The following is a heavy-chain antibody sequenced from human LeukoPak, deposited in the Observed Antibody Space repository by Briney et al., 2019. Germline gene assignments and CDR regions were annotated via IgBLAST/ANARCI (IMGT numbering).Heavy chain of an antibody. CDR2: ISWNSGSI. D-gene: IGHD6-13*01. V-gene: IGHV3-9*01. CDR1: GFTFDDYA. Sequence: GGSLRLSCAASGFTFDDYAMHWVRQAPGKGLEWVSGISWNSGSIGYADSVKGRFTISRDNAKNSLYLQMNSLRAEDTALYYCAKEKYSSSWALFDYWGQGTLVTVSS. J-gene: IGHJ4*02. CDR3: AKEKYSSSWALFDY.